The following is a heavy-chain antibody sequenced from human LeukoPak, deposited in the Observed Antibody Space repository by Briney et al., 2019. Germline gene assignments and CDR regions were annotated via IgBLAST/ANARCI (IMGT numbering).Heavy chain of an antibody. CDR2: IWYDGSNK. Sequence: SGGSLRLSCAASGFTFSSYAMHWVRQAPGKGLEWVAVIWYDGSNKYYADSVKGRFTISRDNSKNTLYLQMNSLRAEDTAVYYCARDHKWELPTYWGQGTLVTVSS. D-gene: IGHD1-26*01. J-gene: IGHJ4*02. CDR1: GFTFSSYA. V-gene: IGHV3-33*08. CDR3: ARDHKWELPTY.